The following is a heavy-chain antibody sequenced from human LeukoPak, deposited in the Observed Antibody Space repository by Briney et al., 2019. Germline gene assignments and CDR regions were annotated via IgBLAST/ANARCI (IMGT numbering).Heavy chain of an antibody. J-gene: IGHJ3*02. Sequence: GGPLRLSCAASGFTFSSYGMHWVRQAPGKGLEWVAVIWYDGSNKYYADSVKGRFTISRDNSKNTLYLQMNSLRAEDTAVYYCARDGGGLGAFDIWGQGTMVTVSS. D-gene: IGHD3-16*01. CDR3: ARDGGGLGAFDI. CDR1: GFTFSSYG. CDR2: IWYDGSNK. V-gene: IGHV3-33*01.